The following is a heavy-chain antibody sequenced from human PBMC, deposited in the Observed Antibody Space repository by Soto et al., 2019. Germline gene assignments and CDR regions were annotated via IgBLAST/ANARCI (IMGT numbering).Heavy chain of an antibody. CDR1: GIAISNDNYH. CDR2: IYHSGST. J-gene: IGHJ5*02. Sequence: SETLSLTCTVSGIAISNDNYHWGWIRQPPGKGLEWIGYIYHSGSTYYNPSLKSRVTISVDRSKNQFSLKLSSVTAADTAVYYCARVPGPWGQGTLVTVSS. D-gene: IGHD3-10*01. V-gene: IGHV4-39*07. CDR3: ARVPGP.